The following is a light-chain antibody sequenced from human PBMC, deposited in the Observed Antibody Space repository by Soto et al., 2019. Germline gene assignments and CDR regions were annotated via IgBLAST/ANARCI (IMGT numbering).Light chain of an antibody. CDR2: QVS. CDR1: SSDIGGFYY. J-gene: IGLJ1*01. CDR3: SSYSSSSTFYV. V-gene: IGLV2-14*01. Sequence: QSALTQPASVSGSPGQSITISCTGTSSDIGGFYYVSWYQHHPGKDPKLMIYQVSNRPSGVSNRFSGSKSGNTASLTISGLQAEDEADYFCSSYSSSSTFYVFGAVTKLTVL.